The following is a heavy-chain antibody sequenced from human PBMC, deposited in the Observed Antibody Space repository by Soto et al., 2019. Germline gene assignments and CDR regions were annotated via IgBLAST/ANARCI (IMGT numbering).Heavy chain of an antibody. J-gene: IGHJ4*01. D-gene: IGHD3-9*01. Sequence: LRLSCAASGINFSRAWMSWVRQAPGKGLEWVGRIKSKFDGETIDYAAPVKGRFTISRDDSKNIVYLQMNSLNTEDTAVYYCATGLLRYYAYWGHGTLVTVS. CDR2: IKSKFDGETI. CDR1: GINFSRAW. CDR3: ATGLLRYYAY. V-gene: IGHV3-15*01.